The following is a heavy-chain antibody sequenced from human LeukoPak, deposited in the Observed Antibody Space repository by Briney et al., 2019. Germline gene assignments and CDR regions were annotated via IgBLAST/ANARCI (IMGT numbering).Heavy chain of an antibody. CDR3: ARLAILGWFDP. D-gene: IGHD3-3*01. CDR2: IYYSGST. J-gene: IGHJ5*02. CDR1: GGSISSSSYY. V-gene: IGHV4-39*01. Sequence: SETLSLTCTVSGGSISSSSYYWGWIRQPPRKGLEWIGSIYYSGSTYYNPSLKSRVTISVDTSKNQFSLKLSSVTAADTAVYYCARLAILGWFDPWGQGTLVTVSS.